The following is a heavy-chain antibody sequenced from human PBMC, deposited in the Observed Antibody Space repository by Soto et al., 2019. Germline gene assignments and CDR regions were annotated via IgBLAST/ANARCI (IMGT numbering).Heavy chain of an antibody. Sequence: GGSLRLSCGASGITFGSRAMIWVRQAPGEGLEWVSTITDTGGDTKYADSVRGRFTVSRDNSKKTLYLQMNSLRVEDSALYYCARGSTDSYPGSRIFDFWGRGTLVTVS. J-gene: IGHJ4*02. V-gene: IGHV3-23*01. CDR1: GITFGSRA. CDR2: ITDTGGDT. D-gene: IGHD3-10*01. CDR3: ARGSTDSYPGSRIFDF.